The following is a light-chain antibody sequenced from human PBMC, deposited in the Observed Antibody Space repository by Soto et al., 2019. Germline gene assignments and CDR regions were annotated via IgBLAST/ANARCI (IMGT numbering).Light chain of an antibody. CDR2: DAS. CDR1: QSISSW. J-gene: IGKJ3*01. CDR3: QQYNSYSGT. Sequence: DIQMTQSPSTLSASVGDRVTITCRASQSISSWLAWYQQKPGKAPKLLIYDASSLESGVPSRFSGSGSGTEFPLTISSLQPDDFATYYCQQYNSYSGTVGPGTKVDIK. V-gene: IGKV1-5*01.